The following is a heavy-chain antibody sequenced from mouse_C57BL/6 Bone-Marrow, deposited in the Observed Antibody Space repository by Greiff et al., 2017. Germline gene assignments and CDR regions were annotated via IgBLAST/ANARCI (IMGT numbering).Heavy chain of an antibody. CDR1: GYTFTSYW. V-gene: IGHV1-69*01. CDR3: ARWGGGTWCAY. CDR2: IDPSDSYT. J-gene: IGHJ3*01. Sequence: QVQLQQPGAELVMPGASVTLSCKASGYTFTSYWMHWVKQRPGQGLEWIGEIDPSDSYTNYNQKFKGKSTLTVDKSSSTAYMQLSSLTSEDSAIYYCARWGGGTWCAYWGQETLVTVSA.